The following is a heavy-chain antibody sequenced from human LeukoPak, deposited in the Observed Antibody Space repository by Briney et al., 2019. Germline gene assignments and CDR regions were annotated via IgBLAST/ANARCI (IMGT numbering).Heavy chain of an antibody. Sequence: GGSLRLSCAASGFTFSSYWMSWVRQAPGKGLEWVANIKQDGSEKYYVDSVKGRFTISRDNAKNSLYLQMNSLRVEDTAVYYCARLVGEKTFDIWGQGTMVTVSS. CDR2: IKQDGSEK. V-gene: IGHV3-7*01. CDR3: ARLVGEKTFDI. CDR1: GFTFSSYW. D-gene: IGHD1-26*01. J-gene: IGHJ3*02.